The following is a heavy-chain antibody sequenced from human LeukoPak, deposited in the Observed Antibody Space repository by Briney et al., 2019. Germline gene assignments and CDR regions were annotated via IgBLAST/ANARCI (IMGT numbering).Heavy chain of an antibody. Sequence: AETLSLTCTVSGGSISSYHWSWIRQPPGKGPEWIGYIYSSGSTNYNPSLKSRATISVDTSKNEFSLKLTSVTAADTAVYYCARVNRRASTVTTNYYNYMDVWGKGTTVTVSS. CDR3: ARVNRRASTVTTNYYNYMDV. CDR1: GGSISSYH. CDR2: IYSSGST. D-gene: IGHD4-17*01. J-gene: IGHJ6*03. V-gene: IGHV4-4*09.